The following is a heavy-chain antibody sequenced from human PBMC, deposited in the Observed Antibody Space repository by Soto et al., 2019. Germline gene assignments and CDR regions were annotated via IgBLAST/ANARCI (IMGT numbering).Heavy chain of an antibody. CDR1: GASISSVKW. V-gene: IGHV4-4*02. CDR3: ASTDSGWPTYEAY. CDR2: IYHGGDT. D-gene: IGHD6-19*01. J-gene: IGHJ4*02. Sequence: SSETLSLTCAVSGASISSVKWWSWVRQPPGKGLEWIGEIYHGGDTNYNSSLKSRVTMSVDKSRNQFTLRLTSVTAADTAVYYCASTDSGWPTYEAYWGQGXLVTVYS.